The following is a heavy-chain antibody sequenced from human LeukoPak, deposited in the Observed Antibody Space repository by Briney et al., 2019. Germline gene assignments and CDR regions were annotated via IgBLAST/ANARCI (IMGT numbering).Heavy chain of an antibody. CDR1: GGSFSGSY. Sequence: SETLSLTCGVYGGSFSGSYWSWIRQPPGKGLEWIGEINQSGSTNYNPSLRSRVTISVDTSKNQFSLKLSSVTAADTAVYYCARTPPYDSNYGSLFYFDYWGQGTLVTVSS. D-gene: IGHD1-7*01. CDR3: ARTPPYDSNYGSLFYFDY. V-gene: IGHV4-34*01. J-gene: IGHJ4*02. CDR2: INQSGST.